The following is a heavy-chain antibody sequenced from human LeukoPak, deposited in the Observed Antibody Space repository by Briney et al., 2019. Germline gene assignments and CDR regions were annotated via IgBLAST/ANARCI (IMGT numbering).Heavy chain of an antibody. J-gene: IGHJ3*02. CDR2: IVVGSGNT. D-gene: IGHD1-26*01. CDR3: AADRGGSYYDDAFDI. CDR1: GFTFTSSA. Sequence: GASVKVSCKASGFTFTSSAMQWVRQARGQRLEWIGWIVVGSGNTNYAQKFQERVTITRDMSTSTAYMELSSLRSEDTAVYYCAADRGGSYYDDAFDIWGQGTMVTVSS. V-gene: IGHV1-58*02.